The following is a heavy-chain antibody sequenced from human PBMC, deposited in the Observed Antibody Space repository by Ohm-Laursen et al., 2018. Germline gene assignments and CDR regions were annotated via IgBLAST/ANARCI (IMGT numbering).Heavy chain of an antibody. V-gene: IGHV3-11*01. J-gene: IGHJ4*02. D-gene: IGHD3-22*01. CDR1: GFTFSDYY. Sequence: SLRLSCTASGFTFSDYYMSWIRQAPGKGLEWVSYISGSGTTIYYADSVMGQFTISRDSAKNSLYLQMNSLRAEDTAVYYCAKAMYYYDSSGYFPCADYWGQGTLVTVSS. CDR2: ISGSGTTI. CDR3: AKAMYYYDSSGYFPCADY.